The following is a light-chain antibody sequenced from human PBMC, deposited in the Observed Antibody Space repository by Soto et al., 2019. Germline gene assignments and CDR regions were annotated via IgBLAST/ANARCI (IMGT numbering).Light chain of an antibody. CDR3: QQCGSSPRT. CDR1: QSVSSY. V-gene: IGKV3-20*01. Sequence: EIVLTQSPGTLSLSPGERATLSCMASQSVSSYLAWYQQKPGQAPRLLIYDATTRATGIPDRFSGSGSGTDFTLTISRLEPEDFAVYYCQQCGSSPRTFGQGTKVDIK. CDR2: DAT. J-gene: IGKJ1*01.